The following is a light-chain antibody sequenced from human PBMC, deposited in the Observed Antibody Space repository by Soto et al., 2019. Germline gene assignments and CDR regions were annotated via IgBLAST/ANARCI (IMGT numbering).Light chain of an antibody. CDR3: SAWDDSLSSVV. J-gene: IGLJ2*01. CDR2: RNN. CDR1: SSNIGRSY. Sequence: QSVLTQPPSASGTPGQRVTISCSGSSSNIGRSYVFWYKQLPGTAPRLLIYRNNQRPSGVPDRFAGSKSGIGASLAISGLMSDDEAVYYCSAWDDSLSSVVFGGGTKLTVL. V-gene: IGLV1-47*01.